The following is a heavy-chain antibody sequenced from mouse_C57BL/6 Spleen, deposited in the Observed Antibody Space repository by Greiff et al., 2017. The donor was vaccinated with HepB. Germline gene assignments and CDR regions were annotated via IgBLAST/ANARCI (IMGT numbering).Heavy chain of an antibody. Sequence: QVQLQQPGAELVRPGSSVKLSCKASGYTFTSYWMHWVKQRPIQGLEWIGNIDPSDSETNYNQKFKDKATLTVDKSSSTAYMQLSSLTSEDSAVYYCARFPYGSSPFAYWGQGTLVTVSA. J-gene: IGHJ3*01. D-gene: IGHD1-1*01. CDR2: IDPSDSET. CDR1: GYTFTSYW. V-gene: IGHV1-52*01. CDR3: ARFPYGSSPFAY.